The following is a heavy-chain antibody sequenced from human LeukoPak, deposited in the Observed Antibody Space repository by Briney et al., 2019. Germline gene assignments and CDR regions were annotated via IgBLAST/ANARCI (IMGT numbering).Heavy chain of an antibody. V-gene: IGHV3-64D*09. CDR2: INDNGGRT. CDR1: GFTFSRYA. D-gene: IGHD1-26*01. Sequence: GESLRLSYSASGFTFSRYAMHWVRQAPGKGLEYVSGINDNGGRTHYGDSVKGRFSISRDNYKNTLHLQMSTLRAEVTALYYCVKDVGGSYAFDYWGQGILVTVAS. J-gene: IGHJ4*02. CDR3: VKDVGGSYAFDY.